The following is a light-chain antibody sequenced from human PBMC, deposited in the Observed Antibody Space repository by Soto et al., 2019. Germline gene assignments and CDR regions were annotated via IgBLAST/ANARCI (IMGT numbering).Light chain of an antibody. J-gene: IGKJ1*01. CDR2: DAF. CDR3: QQRSNWPWT. Sequence: ESVLTQSPATLSLSPGERATLSCRASPSVSNSLAWYQHKPGQAPRLLIYDAFNRATGVPTRFSGSGSGTDFTLTISSLEPEDFAVYYCQQRSNWPWTFGQGTKVEVK. CDR1: PSVSNS. V-gene: IGKV3-11*01.